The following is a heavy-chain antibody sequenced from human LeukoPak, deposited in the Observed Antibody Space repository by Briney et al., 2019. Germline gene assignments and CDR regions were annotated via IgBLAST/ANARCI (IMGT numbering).Heavy chain of an antibody. J-gene: IGHJ4*02. Sequence: GGSLRLSCAASGFTFSSYAMNWVRQAPGKGLEWVSGIGGRGDSTYFTESVKGRFAISRDNSRNTLYLQMSSLRAEDTAVYYCAKGSYYYDSSGYYSLDYWGQGTLVTVSS. CDR2: IGGRGDST. V-gene: IGHV3-23*01. CDR3: AKGSYYYDSSGYYSLDY. CDR1: GFTFSSYA. D-gene: IGHD3-22*01.